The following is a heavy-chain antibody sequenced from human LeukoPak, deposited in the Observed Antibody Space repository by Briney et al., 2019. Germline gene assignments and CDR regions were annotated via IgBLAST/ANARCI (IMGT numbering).Heavy chain of an antibody. V-gene: IGHV4-34*01. J-gene: IGHJ4*02. Sequence: PSETLSLTCAVYGDPFSGHYWSWIRQSPGKGLEWIGEINQSGGTNHNPSLKSRVTMSIDTSKKRFSLQLTSVTSADTATYYCAKPRRSGFDNWGPGTPVTVPS. CDR3: AKPRRSGFDN. CDR1: GDPFSGHY. CDR2: INQSGGT.